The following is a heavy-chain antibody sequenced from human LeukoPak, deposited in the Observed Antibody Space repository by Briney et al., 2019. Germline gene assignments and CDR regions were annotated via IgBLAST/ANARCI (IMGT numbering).Heavy chain of an antibody. CDR3: ARRSRAAAGTGWFGP. CDR2: IWYDGSNK. D-gene: IGHD6-13*01. Sequence: PGRSLRLSCAASGFTFSSYEMNWVRQAPGKGLEWVAVIWYDGSNKYYADSVKGRFTISRDNSKNTLYLQMNSLRAEDTAVYYCARRSRAAAGTGWFGPWGQGTLVTVSS. CDR1: GFTFSSYE. V-gene: IGHV3-33*08. J-gene: IGHJ5*02.